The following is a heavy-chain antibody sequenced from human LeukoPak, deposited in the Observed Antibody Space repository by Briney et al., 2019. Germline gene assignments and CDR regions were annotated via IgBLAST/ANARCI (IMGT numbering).Heavy chain of an antibody. CDR2: ISAYNGNT. Sequence: ASVKVSCKASGYTFTDYYVHWVRQAPGQGLEWMGWISAYNGNTKYAQKLQGRVTMTTDTSTTTAYMELRSLRSDDTAVYYCARYYDVLTGFYGMDVWGQGTTVTVSS. CDR1: GYTFTDYY. V-gene: IGHV1-18*04. J-gene: IGHJ6*02. D-gene: IGHD3-9*01. CDR3: ARYYDVLTGFYGMDV.